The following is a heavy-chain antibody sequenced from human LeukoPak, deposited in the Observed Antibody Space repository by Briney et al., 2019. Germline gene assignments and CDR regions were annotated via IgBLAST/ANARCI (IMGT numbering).Heavy chain of an antibody. Sequence: GTSVKVSCKASGYSFTSYGISWVRQAPGQGLEWMGWISAYNGNTNYAQKLQGRVTMTTDTSTSTAYMELRSLRSDDTAVYYCASGSYYDSSGYYYGPDDYWGQGTLVTVSS. V-gene: IGHV1-18*01. CDR3: ASGSYYDSSGYYYGPDDY. CDR1: GYSFTSYG. CDR2: ISAYNGNT. J-gene: IGHJ4*02. D-gene: IGHD3-22*01.